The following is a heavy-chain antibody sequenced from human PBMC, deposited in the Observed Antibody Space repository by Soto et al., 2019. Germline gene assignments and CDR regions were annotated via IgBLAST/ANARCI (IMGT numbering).Heavy chain of an antibody. Sequence: GGSLRLSCAVSGFTFGSYWMTWVRQAPGKGLEWVANIKQDGSEKYYVDSVRGRFTISRDNAENSLFLQMNTLRAEDTAVYYCARDTVLIVGALFDYWGQGTLVTVSS. CDR2: IKQDGSEK. J-gene: IGHJ4*02. V-gene: IGHV3-7*05. D-gene: IGHD1-26*01. CDR3: ARDTVLIVGALFDY. CDR1: GFTFGSYW.